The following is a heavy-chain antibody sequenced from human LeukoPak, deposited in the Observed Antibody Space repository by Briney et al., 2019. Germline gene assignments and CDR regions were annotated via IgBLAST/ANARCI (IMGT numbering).Heavy chain of an antibody. CDR3: ARAAVRDMTFDI. V-gene: IGHV3-66*01. Sequence: SGGSLRLSCAASGFTVSSNYMSWVRQAPGKGLEWVSVIYSGGSTYDADSVKGRFTISRDNSKNTLYLQMNSLRAEDTAVYYCARAAVRDMTFDIWGQGTMVTVSS. CDR2: IYSGGST. D-gene: IGHD3-10*01. J-gene: IGHJ3*02. CDR1: GFTVSSNY.